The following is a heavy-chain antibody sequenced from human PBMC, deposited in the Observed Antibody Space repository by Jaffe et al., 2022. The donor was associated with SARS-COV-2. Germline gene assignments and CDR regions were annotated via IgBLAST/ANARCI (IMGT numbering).Heavy chain of an antibody. CDR1: GYTFTSYA. D-gene: IGHD3-10*01. J-gene: IGHJ4*02. V-gene: IGHV1-3*01. Sequence: QVQLVQSGAEVKKPGASVKVSCKASGYTFTSYAMHWVRQAPGQRLEWMGWINAGNGNTKYSQKFQGRVTITRDTSASTAYMELSSLRSEDTAVYYCARGYYGSGSYYEVDYWGQGTLVTVSS. CDR2: INAGNGNT. CDR3: ARGYYGSGSYYEVDY.